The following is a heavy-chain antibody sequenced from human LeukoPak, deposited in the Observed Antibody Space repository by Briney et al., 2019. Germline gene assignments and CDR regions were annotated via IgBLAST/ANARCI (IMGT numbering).Heavy chain of an antibody. CDR3: ARDRGYSYGLRPYYFDY. J-gene: IGHJ4*02. D-gene: IGHD5-18*01. CDR1: GFTFSCYW. CDR2: INQDGSEK. Sequence: GGSLRLSCAASGFTFSCYWMSWVRQAPGKGLEWVANINQDGSEKYYVDSVKSRFTISRDNAKNSLYLQMNSLRAEDTAVYYCARDRGYSYGLRPYYFDYWGQGTLVSVSS. V-gene: IGHV3-7*01.